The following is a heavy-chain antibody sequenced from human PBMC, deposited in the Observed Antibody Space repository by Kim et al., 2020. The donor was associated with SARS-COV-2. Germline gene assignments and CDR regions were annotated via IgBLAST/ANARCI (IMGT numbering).Heavy chain of an antibody. J-gene: IGHJ6*02. CDR3: AKAGIVVVPAAIPDYYYYGMDV. V-gene: IGHV3-23*01. CDR2: ISGSGGST. CDR1: GFTFSSYA. D-gene: IGHD2-2*02. Sequence: GGSLRLSCAASGFTFSSYAMSWVRQAPGKGLEWVSAISGSGGSTYYADSVKGRFTISRDNSKNTLYLQMNSLRAEDTAVYYCAKAGIVVVPAAIPDYYYYGMDVWGQGTTVTVSS.